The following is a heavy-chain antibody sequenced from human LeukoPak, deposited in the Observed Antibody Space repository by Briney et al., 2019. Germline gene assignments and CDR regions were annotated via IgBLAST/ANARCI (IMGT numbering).Heavy chain of an antibody. CDR3: ARERVGYCSSTSCRNWSDP. V-gene: IGHV1-18*01. CDR1: GYTFISNG. CDR2: ISAYNGNT. Sequence: GTSVKVSCKASGYTFISNGISWVRQAPGQGLEWVGWISAYNGNTNYAQKLQGRVTMTTDTSTSTAYMELRSLRSDDTAVYYCARERVGYCSSTSCRNWSDPWGQGTLVTVSS. D-gene: IGHD2-2*03. J-gene: IGHJ5*02.